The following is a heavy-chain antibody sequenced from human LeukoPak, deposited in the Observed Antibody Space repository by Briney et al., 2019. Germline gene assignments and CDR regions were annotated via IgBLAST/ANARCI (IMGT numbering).Heavy chain of an antibody. V-gene: IGHV1-18*01. CDR3: AKDPKSLTFLEYFQH. J-gene: IGHJ1*01. CDR1: GYTFTSYG. CDR2: ISAYNGNT. D-gene: IGHD3-9*01. Sequence: ASVKVSCKASGYTFTSYGISWVRQAPGQGLEWMGWISAYNGNTNYAQKLQGRVTMTTDTSTSTAYMELRSLRSDDTAVYYCAKDPKSLTFLEYFQHWGQGTLVTVSS.